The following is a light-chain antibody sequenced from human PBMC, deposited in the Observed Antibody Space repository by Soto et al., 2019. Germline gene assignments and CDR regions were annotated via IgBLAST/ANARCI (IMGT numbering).Light chain of an antibody. CDR2: DAS. J-gene: IGKJ1*01. CDR3: QHYKMYSPWT. Sequence: DIPMTQSPSTLSASVGDRVTITCRASQSISSWLAWYQQKPGKAPKLLIYDASSLESGVPSRFSGSGSGTEFSLTISSLQPDDFANYYCQHYKMYSPWTFGQGTKVDIK. CDR1: QSISSW. V-gene: IGKV1-5*01.